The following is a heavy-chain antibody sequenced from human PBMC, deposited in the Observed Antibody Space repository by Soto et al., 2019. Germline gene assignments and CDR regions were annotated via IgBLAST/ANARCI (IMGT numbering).Heavy chain of an antibody. J-gene: IGHJ4*02. CDR3: ARGVHYADTEYYFDY. Sequence: TSETLSLTCTVSGGSISSGDYYWSWIRQPPGKGLEWIGYIYYSGSTYYSPSLKSRVTISVDTSKNQFSLKLSSVTAADTAVYYCARGVHYADTEYYFDYWGQGTLVTVSS. D-gene: IGHD2-2*01. V-gene: IGHV4-30-4*01. CDR1: GGSISSGDYY. CDR2: IYYSGST.